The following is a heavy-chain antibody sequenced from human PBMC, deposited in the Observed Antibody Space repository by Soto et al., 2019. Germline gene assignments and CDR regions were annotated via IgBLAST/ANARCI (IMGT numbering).Heavy chain of an antibody. CDR2: IKSKTDGGTT. J-gene: IGHJ3*02. CDR1: GFTFSNAW. D-gene: IGHD3-10*01. CDR3: TTGSGDDAFDI. Sequence: GGSLRLSCAASGFTFSNAWMSWVRQAPGKGLEWVGRIKSKTDGGTTDYAAPVKGRFTIPRDDSKNTLYLQMNSLKTEDTAVYYCTTGSGDDAFDIWGQGTMVTVSS. V-gene: IGHV3-15*01.